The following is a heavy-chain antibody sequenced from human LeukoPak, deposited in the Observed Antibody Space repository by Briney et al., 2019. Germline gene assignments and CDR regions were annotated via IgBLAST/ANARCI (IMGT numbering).Heavy chain of an antibody. CDR1: GFIFSDHW. J-gene: IGHJ4*02. CDR2: ISTDGTGT. Sequence: PGGSLRLSCAASGFIFSDHWMHWVRQAPGKGLVWVSRISTDGTGTSYADSVKGRFTISRDNAKNTLFLQMNSLRPEDTAVYYCARDGLTIDYWGQGTLVTVSS. CDR3: ARDGLTIDY. D-gene: IGHD4/OR15-4a*01. V-gene: IGHV3-74*01.